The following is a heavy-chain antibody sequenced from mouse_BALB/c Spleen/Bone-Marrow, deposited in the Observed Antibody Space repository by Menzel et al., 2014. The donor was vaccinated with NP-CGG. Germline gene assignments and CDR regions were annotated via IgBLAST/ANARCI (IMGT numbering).Heavy chain of an antibody. CDR2: INPFNDGT. J-gene: IGHJ2*01. CDR3: ARTGNYYGSSFDY. V-gene: IGHV1-14*01. CDR1: GYTFTSYV. D-gene: IGHD1-1*01. Sequence: VQLKQSGPELVKPGTSVKVSCEASGYTFTSYVIHWVKQKPGQGLEWIGYINPFNDGTKYNEKFKDKATLTSDKSSNTAYMELSSLTSEDSAVYYCARTGNYYGSSFDYWGQGTTLTVSS.